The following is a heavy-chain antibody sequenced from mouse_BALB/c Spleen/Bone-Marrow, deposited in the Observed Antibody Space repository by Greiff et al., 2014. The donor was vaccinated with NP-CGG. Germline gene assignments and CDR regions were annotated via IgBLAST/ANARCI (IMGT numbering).Heavy chain of an antibody. D-gene: IGHD2-12*01. Sequence: VQLQQSGAELVKPGASVKLSCKASGYTFTSYYMCWVKQRPGQGLEWIGGINPSNGGTNFNEKFKSKATLTVDKSSSTAYMSLSSLTSEDSAVYYCTRSRRAMDHWGQGTSVTVSS. CDR2: INPSNGGT. V-gene: IGHV1S81*02. CDR1: GYTFTSYY. J-gene: IGHJ4*01. CDR3: TRSRRAMDH.